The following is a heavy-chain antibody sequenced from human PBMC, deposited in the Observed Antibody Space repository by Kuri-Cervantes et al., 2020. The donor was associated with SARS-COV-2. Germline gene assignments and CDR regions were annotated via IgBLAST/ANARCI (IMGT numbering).Heavy chain of an antibody. Sequence: ASVKVSCKASGYTFTSYGISWVRQASGQGLEWMGGFDPEDGETIYAQKFQGRVTMTEDTSTDTAYMELSNLRSEDTAVYYCATDQLRNPGYWGQGTLFTVSS. V-gene: IGHV1-24*01. CDR3: ATDQLRNPGY. D-gene: IGHD1-14*01. CDR2: FDPEDGET. CDR1: GYTFTSYG. J-gene: IGHJ4*02.